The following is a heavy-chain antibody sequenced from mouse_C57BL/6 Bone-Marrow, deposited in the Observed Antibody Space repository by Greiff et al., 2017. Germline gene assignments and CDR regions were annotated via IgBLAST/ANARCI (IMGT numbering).Heavy chain of an antibody. J-gene: IGHJ4*01. CDR2: IYPRSGNT. Sequence: QVQLQQSGAELARPGASVKLSCKASGYTFTSYGISWVKQRTGQGLEWIGEIYPRSGNTYYNEKFKGKATRTADKSSSTAYMELRSLTSEDSAVYFCAREGAYYSNYDAMDYWGQGTSVTVSS. CDR3: AREGAYYSNYDAMDY. V-gene: IGHV1-81*01. D-gene: IGHD2-5*01. CDR1: GYTFTSYG.